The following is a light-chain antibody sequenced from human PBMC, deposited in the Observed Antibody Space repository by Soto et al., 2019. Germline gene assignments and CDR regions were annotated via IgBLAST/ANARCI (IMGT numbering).Light chain of an antibody. J-gene: IGKJ5*01. CDR2: GAS. V-gene: IGKV3-15*01. CDR1: QSVSSN. CDR3: QQRSTWPPIT. Sequence: EIVMTPSPATLSVSPGERATLSCRASQSVSSNLAWYQQKPGQAPRLLIYGASTRATGIPARFSGSGSGTDFTLTISSLEPEDFAVYYCQQRSTWPPITFGQGTRLEIK.